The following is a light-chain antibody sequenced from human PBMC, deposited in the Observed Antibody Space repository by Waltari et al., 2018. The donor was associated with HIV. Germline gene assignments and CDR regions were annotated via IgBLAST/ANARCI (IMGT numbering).Light chain of an antibody. CDR3: QSYDSRQSGFWV. J-gene: IGLJ3*02. CDR2: GNT. V-gene: IGLV1-40*01. CDR1: SPNIGAGYD. Sequence: QSVLTQPPSVSGAPGQRVTISCTGSSPNIGAGYDVHWYQQLPGTAPKLLIYGNTNRPPVVSARFSGSKSGTSPSLAITGLQAEDEADYYCQSYDSRQSGFWVFGGGTTLTVL.